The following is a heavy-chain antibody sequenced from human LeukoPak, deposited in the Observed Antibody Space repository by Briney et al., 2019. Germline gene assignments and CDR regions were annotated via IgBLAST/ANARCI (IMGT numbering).Heavy chain of an antibody. CDR2: IRSKAYGGAT. J-gene: IGHJ4*02. CDR3: ARSYDVLSGYFPPDY. V-gene: IGHV3-49*03. D-gene: IGHD3-3*01. CDR1: GSRFGDGV. Sequence: GGSLRLSCIASGSRFGDGVMSWFRQAPGKGLEWVGCIRSKAYGGATQYAASVKGRFTISREDSKSIAYLQMNSLKAGDTAAYYCARSYDVLSGYFPPDYWGQGTLVTVSS.